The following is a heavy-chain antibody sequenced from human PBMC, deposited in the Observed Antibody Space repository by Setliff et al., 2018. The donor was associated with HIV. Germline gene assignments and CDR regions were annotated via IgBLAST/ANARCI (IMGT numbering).Heavy chain of an antibody. CDR2: ITPIISTA. J-gene: IGHJ6*02. V-gene: IGHV1-69*11. CDR3: ARGAIVPAAMVSRYNYYGMDV. D-gene: IGHD2-2*01. CDR1: GGTFSSYA. Sequence: SVKVSCKASGGTFSSYAISWVRQAPGQGLEWIGRITPIISTANYAQKFQGRVTITADESTYTAYMDLSSLRSDDTAVYYCARGAIVPAAMVSRYNYYGMDVWGQGTTVTVSS.